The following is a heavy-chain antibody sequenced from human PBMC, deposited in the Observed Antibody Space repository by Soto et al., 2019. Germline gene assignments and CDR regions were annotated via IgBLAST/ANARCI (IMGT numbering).Heavy chain of an antibody. V-gene: IGHV1-2*02. Sequence: QVQLVQSGAEVRKPGASVKVSCKASGYTFSDYYIHWVRQAPGQGLEWMGWINPNSGGTKYAPKFQGGVTMTRDTPSTTAYMELSRLRSGDTAVYYCAREPATAKPEGVDFWGQGTLVTVSS. CDR3: AREPATAKPEGVDF. D-gene: IGHD1-1*01. CDR2: INPNSGGT. J-gene: IGHJ4*02. CDR1: GYTFSDYY.